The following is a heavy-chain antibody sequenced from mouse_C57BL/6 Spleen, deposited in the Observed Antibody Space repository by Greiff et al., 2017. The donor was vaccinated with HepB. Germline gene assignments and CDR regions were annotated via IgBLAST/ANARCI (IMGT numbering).Heavy chain of an antibody. D-gene: IGHD2-3*01. J-gene: IGHJ3*01. CDR2: ISYDGSN. Sequence: EVKLEESGPGLVKPSQSLSLTCSVTGYSITSGYYWNWIRQFPGNKLEWMGYISYDGSNNYNPSLKNRISITRDTSKNQFFLKLNSVTTEDTATYYCARDGGYYEAYWGQGTLVTVSA. V-gene: IGHV3-6*01. CDR1: GYSITSGYY. CDR3: ARDGGYYEAY.